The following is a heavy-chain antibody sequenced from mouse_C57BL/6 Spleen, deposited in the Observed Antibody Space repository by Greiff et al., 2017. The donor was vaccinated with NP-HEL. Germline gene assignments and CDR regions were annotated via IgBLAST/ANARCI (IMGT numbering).Heavy chain of an antibody. CDR3: ARQLRVRAMDY. Sequence: VKLQESGPELVKPGASVKISCKASGYAFSSSWMNWVKQRPGKGLEWIGRIYPGDGDTNYNGKFKGKATLTADKSSSTAYMQLSSLTSEDSAVYFCARQLRVRAMDYWGQGTSVTVSS. CDR2: IYPGDGDT. D-gene: IGHD3-2*02. J-gene: IGHJ4*01. CDR1: GYAFSSSW. V-gene: IGHV1-82*01.